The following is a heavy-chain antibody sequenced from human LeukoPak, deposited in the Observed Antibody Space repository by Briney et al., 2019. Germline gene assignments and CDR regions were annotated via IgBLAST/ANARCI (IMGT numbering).Heavy chain of an antibody. CDR1: GGTFSSYA. J-gene: IGHJ4*02. D-gene: IGHD2-2*01. V-gene: IGHV1-69*04. Sequence: ASVKVSSKASGGTFSSYAISWVRQAPGQGLEWMGRIIPILGIANYAQKFQGRVTITADKSTSTAYMELSSLRSEDTAVYYCQLRYKSQLLPSYFDYWGQGTLVTVSS. CDR2: IIPILGIA. CDR3: QLRYKSQLLPSYFDY.